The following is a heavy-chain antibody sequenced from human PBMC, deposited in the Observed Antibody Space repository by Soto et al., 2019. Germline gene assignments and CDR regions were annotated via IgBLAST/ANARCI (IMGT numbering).Heavy chain of an antibody. CDR1: GFTFSDNL. V-gene: IGHV1-3*01. Sequence: QVQLVQSGADLKKPGASVNISCTASGFTFSDNLINWVRQLPGQALEGMGWPNPDIGNTRYSETFQGRVTISRHPSASIAYLELSGLENEDTALYFCARDIQSVGPRANDAFDVWGQGTMITVSS. J-gene: IGHJ3*01. CDR2: PNPDIGNT. CDR3: ARDIQSVGPRANDAFDV. D-gene: IGHD5-18*01.